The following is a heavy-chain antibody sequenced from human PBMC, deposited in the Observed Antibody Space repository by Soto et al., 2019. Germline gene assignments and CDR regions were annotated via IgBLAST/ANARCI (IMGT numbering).Heavy chain of an antibody. CDR1: GGTFSSYA. CDR3: ARDKVGYYDSSAYYRVSVPPDYYYGMDV. J-gene: IGHJ6*02. Sequence: QVQLVQSGAEVKKPGSSVKVSCKASGGTFSSYAISWVRQAPGQGLEWVGGIIPIFGTENYAHKFQGRVTITADESTSTAYNELSSLRSEDTAVYYCARDKVGYYDSSAYYRVSVPPDYYYGMDVWGQGTTVTVSS. V-gene: IGHV1-69*01. CDR2: IIPIFGTE. D-gene: IGHD3-22*01.